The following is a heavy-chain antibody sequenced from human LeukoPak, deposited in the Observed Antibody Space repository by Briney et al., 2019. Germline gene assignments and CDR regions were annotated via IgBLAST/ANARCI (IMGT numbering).Heavy chain of an antibody. J-gene: IGHJ4*02. V-gene: IGHV1-69*06. D-gene: IGHD1-26*01. CDR1: GGTFNNYT. Sequence: SVKVSCKASGGTFNNYTIGWVRQAPGQGLEWMGGIIPIFGTANYAQKFQGRVTITADKSTSTAYMELSSLRSEDTAVYYCAREVGALPGAFDYWGQGTLVTVSS. CDR3: AREVGALPGAFDY. CDR2: IIPIFGTA.